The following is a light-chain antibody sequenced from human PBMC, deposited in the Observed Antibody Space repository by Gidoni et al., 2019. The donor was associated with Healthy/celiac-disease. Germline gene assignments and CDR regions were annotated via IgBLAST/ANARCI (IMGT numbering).Light chain of an antibody. CDR1: QSISSY. CDR3: HQSYSTPPT. V-gene: IGKV1-39*01. CDR2: AAS. J-gene: IGKJ4*01. Sequence: IKKTQSPSSLSASVGDRVTITCRARQSISSYLNWYQQKPGKAPKLLIYAASSLQSGVPSRFSGSGAGTDVSLTISSLQPEDFATYYCHQSYSTPPTFXGXTKVXIK.